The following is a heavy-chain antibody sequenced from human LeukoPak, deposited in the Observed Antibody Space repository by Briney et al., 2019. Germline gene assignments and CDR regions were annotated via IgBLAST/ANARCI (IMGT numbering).Heavy chain of an antibody. D-gene: IGHD4-17*01. J-gene: IGHJ4*02. Sequence: ASVKVSCKASGYTFTGYYIHWVRQGPGQGLEWMRRINPNSGGTNYAQKFQGWITMTRDTSISTAYMELSRLRSDDTAVYYCARDGKDGDYADYWGQGTLVTVSS. V-gene: IGHV1-2*04. CDR1: GYTFTGYY. CDR2: INPNSGGT. CDR3: ARDGKDGDYADY.